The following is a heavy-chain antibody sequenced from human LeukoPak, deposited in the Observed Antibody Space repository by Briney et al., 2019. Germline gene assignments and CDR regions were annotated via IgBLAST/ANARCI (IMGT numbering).Heavy chain of an antibody. J-gene: IGHJ1*01. CDR3: AKVEDDFGEQH. V-gene: IGHV3-7*01. Sequence: PGGSLRLSCAAPEFSFSTYWMTWVRQAPGKGLEWVANIKQDASETNYVDSVKGRFSISRDNAKKSLYLQMNSLRVEDTAVYYCAKVEDDFGEQHWGQGTLVTVSS. D-gene: IGHD1-1*01. CDR2: IKQDASET. CDR1: EFSFSTYW.